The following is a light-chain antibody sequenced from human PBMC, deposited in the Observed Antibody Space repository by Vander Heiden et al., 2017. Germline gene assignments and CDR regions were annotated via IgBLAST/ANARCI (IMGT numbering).Light chain of an antibody. CDR2: DAS. CDR3: QQVHNLPIT. CDR1: QDISNY. V-gene: IGKV1-33*01. Sequence: DIQMTQSPSSLSASLGDRVTITCQASQDISNYVNWYQQKPGKAPKLLIYDASNLETGVPSRFSGSGSGTDVTFTISSLQPEDVATYYCQQVHNLPITFGQGTRLEIK. J-gene: IGKJ5*01.